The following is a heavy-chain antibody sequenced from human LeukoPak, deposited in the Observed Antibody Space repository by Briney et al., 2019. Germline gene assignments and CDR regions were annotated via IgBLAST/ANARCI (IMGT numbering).Heavy chain of an antibody. D-gene: IGHD3-3*01. CDR3: ARGRAITIFGVVIAPTGYDY. Sequence: ASETLSLTCAVYGGSFSGYYWSWIRQPPGKGLEWIGEINHSGSTNYNPSLKSRVTISVDTSKNQFSLKLSSVTAADTAVYSCARGRAITIFGVVIAPTGYDYWGQGTLVTVSS. CDR2: INHSGST. J-gene: IGHJ4*02. CDR1: GGSFSGYY. V-gene: IGHV4-34*01.